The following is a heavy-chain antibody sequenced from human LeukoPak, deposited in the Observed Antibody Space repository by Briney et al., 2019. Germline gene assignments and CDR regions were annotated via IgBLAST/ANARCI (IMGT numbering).Heavy chain of an antibody. Sequence: SETLSLTCNVSGASISSYYWSWIRQPAGKGLEWIGRIYTSANTNYNPSFKSRVTISVDTSKNQFSLKLTSVTAADTSVYYCARGRRFSGSSSGLSFYFDYWGQGTLVTVSS. CDR3: ARGRRFSGSSSGLSFYFDY. D-gene: IGHD6-19*01. CDR1: GASISSYY. CDR2: IYTSANT. J-gene: IGHJ4*02. V-gene: IGHV4-4*07.